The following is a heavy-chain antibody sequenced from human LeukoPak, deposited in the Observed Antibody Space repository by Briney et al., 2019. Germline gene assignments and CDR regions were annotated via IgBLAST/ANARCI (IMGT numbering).Heavy chain of an antibody. D-gene: IGHD4-17*01. V-gene: IGHV1-46*01. CDR1: GYTFTSYY. CDR3: AREAFYGDYPNYFQH. CDR2: INPSGGST. Sequence: ASVKVSCKASGYTFTSYYMHWVRQAPGQGLEWMGIINPSGGSTSYAQKFQGRVTMTRDTSTSTVYMELSSLRSEDTAVYYCAREAFYGDYPNYFQHWGQGTLVTLSS. J-gene: IGHJ1*01.